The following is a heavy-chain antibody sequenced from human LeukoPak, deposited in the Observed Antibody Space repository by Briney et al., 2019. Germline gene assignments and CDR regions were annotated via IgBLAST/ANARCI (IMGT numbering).Heavy chain of an antibody. V-gene: IGHV4-39*01. CDR2: IYYGGST. J-gene: IGHJ6*03. CDR1: GGSISSSTHY. Sequence: SETLSLTCTVSGGSISSSTHYWGWIRQSPGKGLEWIGNIYYGGSTYYTPSLKSRVTISVGTSESQFSLELSSVTAADTAVYYCVRHVQGSSWYEGLGYYSYYYIDVWGKGTTVTVSS. CDR3: VRHVQGSSWYEGLGYYSYYYIDV. D-gene: IGHD6-13*01.